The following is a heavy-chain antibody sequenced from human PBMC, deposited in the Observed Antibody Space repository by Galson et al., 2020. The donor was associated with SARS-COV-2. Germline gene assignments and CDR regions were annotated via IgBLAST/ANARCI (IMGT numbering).Heavy chain of an antibody. CDR3: ASTQGGYCSCGSCYDFYGRDV. V-gene: IGHV3-33*01. CDR2: IWYDGSNK. D-gene: IGHD2-15*01. CDR1: GFTFSSYG. J-gene: IGHJ6*02. Sequence: GGSLRLSCAASGFTFSSYGMHWVRQAPGKGLEWVAVIWYDGSNKYYADSVKGRFTISRDNSKNTLYLQMNSLRAEDTAVYYCASTQGGYCSCGSCYDFYGRDVCGQVSTVTVSS.